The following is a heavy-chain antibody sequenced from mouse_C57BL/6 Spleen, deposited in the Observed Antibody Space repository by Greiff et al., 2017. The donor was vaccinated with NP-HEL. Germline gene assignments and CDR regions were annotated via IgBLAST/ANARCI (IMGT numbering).Heavy chain of an antibody. V-gene: IGHV1-15*01. CDR2: IDPDTGGT. J-gene: IGHJ2*01. Sequence: QVQLQQSGAELVRPGASVTLSCKASGYTFTDYELHWVKQTPVHGLEWIGAIDPDTGGTAYNQKFTGKAILTADKSSSTAYMELRSLTSEDSAVYYCTITTVVATPYYFDYWGQGTTLTVSS. CDR3: TITTVVATPYYFDY. D-gene: IGHD1-1*01. CDR1: GYTFTDYE.